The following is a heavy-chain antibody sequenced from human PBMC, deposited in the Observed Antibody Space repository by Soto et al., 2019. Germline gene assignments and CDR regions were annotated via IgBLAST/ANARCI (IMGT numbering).Heavy chain of an antibody. Sequence: KASETLSLTCTVSGGSIRGYYWSWIRQPAGRGLEWIGRMHTSGSTNYNPSLKSRVTISVDMSKNQISLKLTSVTAADTALYYCVRASMPKAHFDDWGQGTLVTVS. CDR1: GGSIRGYY. J-gene: IGHJ4*02. CDR2: MHTSGST. D-gene: IGHD2-2*01. CDR3: VRASMPKAHFDD. V-gene: IGHV4-4*07.